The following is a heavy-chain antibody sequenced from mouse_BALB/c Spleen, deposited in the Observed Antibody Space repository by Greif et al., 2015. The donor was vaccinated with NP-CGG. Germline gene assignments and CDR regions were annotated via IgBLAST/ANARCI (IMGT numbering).Heavy chain of an antibody. Sequence: EVKLVESGGGLVKPGGSLKLSCAASGFTFSSYAMSWVRQTPEKRLEWVASISSGGSTYYPDSVKGRFTISRDNARNILYLQMSSLRSEDTAMYYCARDYGSSYVYYFDYWGQGTTLTVSS. D-gene: IGHD1-1*01. CDR2: ISSGGST. V-gene: IGHV5-6-5*01. CDR1: GFTFSSYA. J-gene: IGHJ2*01. CDR3: ARDYGSSYVYYFDY.